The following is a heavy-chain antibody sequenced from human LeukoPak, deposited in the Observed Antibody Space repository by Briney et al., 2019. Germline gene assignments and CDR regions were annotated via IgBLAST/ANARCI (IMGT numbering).Heavy chain of an antibody. J-gene: IGHJ4*02. D-gene: IGHD4-23*01. CDR3: ASDGGKIDY. Sequence: SETLSLTCGVYGGSFSAYYWSWIRQPPGKGLEWIGEVNHNGNTNYNPSLKSRVTISLDTSKSQFSLKLSSVTAADTAVYYCASDGGKIDYWGQGTLVTVSS. CDR1: GGSFSAYY. CDR2: VNHNGNT. V-gene: IGHV4-34*01.